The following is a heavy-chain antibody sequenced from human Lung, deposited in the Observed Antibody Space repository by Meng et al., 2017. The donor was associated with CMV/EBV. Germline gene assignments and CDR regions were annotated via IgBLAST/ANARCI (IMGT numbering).Heavy chain of an antibody. Sequence: QVQVVQSGSEMKTPGSSVKGSCKASGYNFSTYTINWVRQAHGRGLEWMGWISTNTGTPTYTQGFTGRFVFSLDTSVSTAYLQISSLKAEDTAVYYCARGGNFDPWGQGTLVTVSS. D-gene: IGHD2/OR15-2a*01. CDR3: ARGGNFDP. CDR2: ISTNTGTP. V-gene: IGHV7-4-1*02. J-gene: IGHJ5*02. CDR1: GYNFSTYT.